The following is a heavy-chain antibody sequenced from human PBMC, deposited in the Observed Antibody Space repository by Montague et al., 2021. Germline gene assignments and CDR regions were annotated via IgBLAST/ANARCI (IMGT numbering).Heavy chain of an antibody. J-gene: IGHJ4*02. CDR2: NYYSGNT. CDR3: ARAGPRTYGGDSLDY. D-gene: IGHD3-10*01. CDR1: GGSISSSRFY. V-gene: IGHV4-39*01. Sequence: SETLSLTCTVSGGSISSSRFYWGWIRQSPGKGLEWIGSNYYSGNTYYNPSLKSRVTLSIDTSKNQFSLKMNSVTAADTAVYYCARAGPRTYGGDSLDYWGQGALVTVSS.